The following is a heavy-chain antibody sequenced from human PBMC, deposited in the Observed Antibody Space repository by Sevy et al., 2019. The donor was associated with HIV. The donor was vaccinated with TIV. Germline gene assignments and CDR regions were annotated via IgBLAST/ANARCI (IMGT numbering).Heavy chain of an antibody. J-gene: IGHJ4*02. CDR3: ARESRWFFVHFDY. CDR1: GDSVSTYSAA. D-gene: IGHD3-10*01. Sequence: LLRQSQTLSLTCAISGDSVSTYSAAWNWIRQSPSRGLEWLGRTYYKSKWYNDYALSVKSRVSINPDTPTNQISLQLNSVTPEDTSVYYCARESRWFFVHFDYWGQGTLVTVSS. CDR2: TYYKSKWYN. V-gene: IGHV6-1*01.